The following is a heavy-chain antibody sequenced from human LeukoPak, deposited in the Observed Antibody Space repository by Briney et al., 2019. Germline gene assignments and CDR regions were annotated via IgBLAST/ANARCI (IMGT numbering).Heavy chain of an antibody. CDR2: IYHSGST. V-gene: IGHV4-38-2*02. CDR3: AREGGGSIAAAGTPN. Sequence: SETLSLTCTVSGYSISSGYYWGWIRQPPGKGLEWIGSIYHSGSTYYNPSLKSRVTISVDTSKNQFSLKLGSVTAADTAVYYCAREGGGSIAAAGTPNWGQGTLVTVSS. J-gene: IGHJ4*02. D-gene: IGHD6-13*01. CDR1: GYSISSGYY.